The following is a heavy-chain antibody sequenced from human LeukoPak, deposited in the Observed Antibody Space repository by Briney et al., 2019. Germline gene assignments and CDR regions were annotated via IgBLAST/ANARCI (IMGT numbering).Heavy chain of an antibody. CDR2: ISGSGGSK. CDR1: GFTFSSYA. Sequence: GGSLRLSCAASGFTFSSYAMSWDRQAPGKGLEWVSAISGSGGSKDYADSVKGRFTISRDNSKNTLYLQMHSLRAEDTAVYYCAKSRVPFDYWGQGTLVTVSS. V-gene: IGHV3-23*01. CDR3: AKSRVPFDY. J-gene: IGHJ4*02.